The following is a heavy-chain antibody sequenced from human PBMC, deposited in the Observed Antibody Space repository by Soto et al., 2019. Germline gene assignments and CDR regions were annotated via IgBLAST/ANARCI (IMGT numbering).Heavy chain of an antibody. J-gene: IGHJ6*03. D-gene: IGHD3-3*01. V-gene: IGHV4-31*03. CDR1: GGSLSSGCYY. Sequence: SETLSLSYTVSGGSLSSGCYYWSRIRPHPGKGLEWIGYIYYSGSTNYNPSLKSRVTVSVDTSKNQFSLKLSSVTAADTAVYYCARGKTIFGVVISRSGNKNYYMDVWGKGTTVTVSS. CDR3: ARGKTIFGVVISRSGNKNYYMDV. CDR2: IYYSGST.